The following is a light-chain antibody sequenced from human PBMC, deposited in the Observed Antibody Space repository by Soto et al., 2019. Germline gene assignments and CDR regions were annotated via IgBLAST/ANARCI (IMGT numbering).Light chain of an antibody. CDR2: DAS. CDR3: QQRSNWPPWT. J-gene: IGKJ1*01. Sequence: EIVLTQSPATLSLSPGERATLSCRASQSVSSYLAWYQQKPGQAPRLLIYDASNRATGIPARFSGSGSGTDFTLTISSLEPEYFAVYYCQQRSNWPPWTFGQGTKVEIK. CDR1: QSVSSY. V-gene: IGKV3-11*01.